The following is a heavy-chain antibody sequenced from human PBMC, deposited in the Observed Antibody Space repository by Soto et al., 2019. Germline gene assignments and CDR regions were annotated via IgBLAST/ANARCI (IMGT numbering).Heavy chain of an antibody. J-gene: IGHJ5*02. Sequence: QVQLVQSGAEVKKPGASVKVSCKDSGYTFTSYGISWVRQAPGQGLEWMGWISAYNGNTNYAQKLQGRVTMTTDTSTSAAYMELRSLRSDDTAVYYCASVRDYDDSSGFGFDPWGKGTLVTVSS. CDR1: GYTFTSYG. V-gene: IGHV1-18*04. D-gene: IGHD3-22*01. CDR3: ASVRDYDDSSGFGFDP. CDR2: ISAYNGNT.